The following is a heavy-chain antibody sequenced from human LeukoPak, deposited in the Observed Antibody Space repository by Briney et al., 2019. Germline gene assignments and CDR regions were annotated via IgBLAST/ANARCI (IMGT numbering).Heavy chain of an antibody. D-gene: IGHD2-15*01. V-gene: IGHV3-15*01. Sequence: PGGSLRLSCAASGFTFSNAWMSWVRQAPGKGLEWVGRIKSKTDGGTTDYAAPVKGRFTISRDDSKNTLYLQMNSLKTEDTAVYYCTTDLVVVAATPVYYWGQGTLVTVSS. CDR3: TTDLVVVAATPVYY. CDR1: GFTFSNAW. CDR2: IKSKTDGGTT. J-gene: IGHJ4*02.